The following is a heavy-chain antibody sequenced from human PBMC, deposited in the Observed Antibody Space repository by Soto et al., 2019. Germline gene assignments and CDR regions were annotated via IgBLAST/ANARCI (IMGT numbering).Heavy chain of an antibody. CDR3: TGDSNNRVWYKY. Sequence: QVQLQESGPGLVKPSETLSLTCTVSGGPISSYHWSWMRQTPGKGLEWIANIHYSGSTNYNPSLRSRVTISVDTSRNQFSLSLRSVTAADTAVYYCTGDSNNRVWYKYWGQGTLVTVSS. CDR1: GGPISSYH. CDR2: IHYSGST. V-gene: IGHV4-59*01. J-gene: IGHJ4*02. D-gene: IGHD6-19*01.